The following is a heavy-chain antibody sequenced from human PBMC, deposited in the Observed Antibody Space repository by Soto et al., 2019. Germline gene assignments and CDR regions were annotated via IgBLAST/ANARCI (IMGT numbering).Heavy chain of an antibody. D-gene: IGHD6-13*01. CDR1: GYTFTSYG. Sequence: ASVKVACKASGYTFTSYGVSWVRQTPGQGLEWMGWISAYNGNTNYAQKLQGRVTMTTDTSTSTAYMELRSLRSDDTAVYYCARDPHSGSDGYYYYGMDVSGQGTTVTVSS. CDR2: ISAYNGNT. J-gene: IGHJ6*02. CDR3: ARDPHSGSDGYYYYGMDV. V-gene: IGHV1-18*01.